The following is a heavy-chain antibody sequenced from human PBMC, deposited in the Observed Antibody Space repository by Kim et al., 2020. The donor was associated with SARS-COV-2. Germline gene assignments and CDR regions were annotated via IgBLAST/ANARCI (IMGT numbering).Heavy chain of an antibody. D-gene: IGHD6-6*01. V-gene: IGHV3-33*01. CDR3: ARSDYSSSSPDY. Sequence: YADSGKGRFTISRNNSKNTLYLQMNSRRAEDTAVYYCARSDYSSSSPDYWGQGTLVTVSS. J-gene: IGHJ4*02.